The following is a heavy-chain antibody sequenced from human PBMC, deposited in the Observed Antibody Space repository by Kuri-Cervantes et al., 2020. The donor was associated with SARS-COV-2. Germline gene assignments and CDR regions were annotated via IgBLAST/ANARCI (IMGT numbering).Heavy chain of an antibody. Sequence: GSLRLSCSVSRGSISSHDSMSSNFWTWIRQPPGKGLEWIGYIYYSGSTNYDPSLKSRVTISVDTSKNQFSLKLSSVTAADTAVYYCARDRYDQMDVWGKGTTVTVSS. CDR2: IYYSGST. CDR1: RGSISSHDSMSSNF. CDR3: ARDRYDQMDV. J-gene: IGHJ6*04. D-gene: IGHD3-3*01. V-gene: IGHV4-61*01.